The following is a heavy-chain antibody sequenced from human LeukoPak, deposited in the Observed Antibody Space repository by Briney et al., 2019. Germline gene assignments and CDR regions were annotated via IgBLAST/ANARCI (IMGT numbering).Heavy chain of an antibody. V-gene: IGHV3-30*02. CDR3: AKEGGYVEYAYYYYMDV. CDR1: GFTFSSYG. J-gene: IGHJ6*03. D-gene: IGHD3-22*01. CDR2: IRYDGSNK. Sequence: GGSLRLSCAAPGFTFSSYGMHWVRQAPGKGLEWVAFIRYDGSNKYYADSVKGRFTISRDNSKNTLYLQMNSLRAEDTAVYYCAKEGGYVEYAYYYYMDVWGKGTTVTVSS.